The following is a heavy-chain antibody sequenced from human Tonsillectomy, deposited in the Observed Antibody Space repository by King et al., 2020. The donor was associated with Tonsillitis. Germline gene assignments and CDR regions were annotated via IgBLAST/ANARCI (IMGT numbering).Heavy chain of an antibody. D-gene: IGHD3-10*01. CDR2: ISGSGGST. Sequence: QLVQSGGGLVQPGGSLRLSCAASGFTFSSYAMSWVRQAPGKGLEWVSAISGSGGSTYYADSVKGRFTMSRDNSKNTLYLQMNSLRAEDTAVYYCAKMAARITKLRVVPDYYSYGMDVWGQGTPVTVSS. V-gene: IGHV3-23*04. CDR1: GFTFSSYA. J-gene: IGHJ6*02. CDR3: AKMAARITKLRVVPDYYSYGMDV.